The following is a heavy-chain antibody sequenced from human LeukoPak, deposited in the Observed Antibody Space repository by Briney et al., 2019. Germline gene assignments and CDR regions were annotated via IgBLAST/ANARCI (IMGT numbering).Heavy chain of an antibody. J-gene: IGHJ6*03. CDR2: VNPSGGST. V-gene: IGHV1-46*01. CDR3: ARDPGYSGRYYSCYYYMDV. CDR1: GYTFTSYY. D-gene: IGHD1-26*01. Sequence: GASVKVSCKASGYTFTSYYMHWVRQAPGQGLECMGIVNPSGGSTSYAQKFQGRVTMTRDTSTSTVYMELSSLRSEDTAMYYCARDPGYSGRYYSCYYYMDVWGKGTTVTVSS.